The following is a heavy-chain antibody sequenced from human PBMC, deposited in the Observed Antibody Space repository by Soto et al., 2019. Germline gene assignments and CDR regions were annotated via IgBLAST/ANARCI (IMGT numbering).Heavy chain of an antibody. CDR1: GFNFISYG. CDR2: VSYDGSDK. CDR3: AKDFGDIVVEPAPILYYGMDV. D-gene: IGHD2-2*01. Sequence: PGGSLRLSCAASGFNFISYGIHWVRQAPGKGLEWVAVVSYDGSDKYFADSVKGRFTISRDNSKNTVYLQMNSLRPEDTAVYYCAKDFGDIVVEPAPILYYGMDVWGQGTTVTV. J-gene: IGHJ6*02. V-gene: IGHV3-30*18.